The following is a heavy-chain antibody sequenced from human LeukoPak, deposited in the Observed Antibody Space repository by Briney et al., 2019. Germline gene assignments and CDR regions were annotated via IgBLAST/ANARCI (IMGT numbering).Heavy chain of an antibody. CDR1: GFSFSSFD. V-gene: IGHV3-48*02. CDR3: ARDLRGYFDY. CDR2: ITTSGSTI. J-gene: IGHJ4*02. Sequence: GGSLRLSCAASGFSFSSFDMTWVRKAPGKGLEWLSYITTSGSTISYADSVKGRFTTSRDNAKNSLYLQVNSLRDEDTAVYYCARDLRGYFDYWGQGTLVTVSS. D-gene: IGHD4-17*01.